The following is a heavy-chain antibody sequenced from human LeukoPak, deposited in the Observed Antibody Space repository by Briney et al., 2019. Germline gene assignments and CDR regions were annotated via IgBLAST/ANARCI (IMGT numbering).Heavy chain of an antibody. CDR3: ARALSYSGSFPSGDY. D-gene: IGHD1-26*01. CDR1: GYTFTSYD. J-gene: IGHJ4*02. Sequence: ASVKVSCKASGYTFTSYDINWVRQATGRGLEWMGWMNPNSGNTGYAQKFQGRVTITRNTSISTAYMELSSLRSEDTAVYYCARALSYSGSFPSGDYWGQGTLVTVSS. V-gene: IGHV1-8*03. CDR2: MNPNSGNT.